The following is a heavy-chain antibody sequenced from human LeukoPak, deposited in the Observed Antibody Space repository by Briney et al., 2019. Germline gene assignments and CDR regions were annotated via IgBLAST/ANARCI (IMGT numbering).Heavy chain of an antibody. CDR3: ARPISFALDY. D-gene: IGHD5-12*01. CDR2: ISSNGGST. J-gene: IGHJ4*02. V-gene: IGHV3-64*02. CDR1: GFSFSSYA. Sequence: GGSLRLSCAASGFSFSSYAMHWFRQAPGKGLEYVSGISSNGGSTYYAGSVKGRFTIPRDNSKNTLYLQMNSLRAEDTAVYYCARPISFALDYWGQGTLVTVSS.